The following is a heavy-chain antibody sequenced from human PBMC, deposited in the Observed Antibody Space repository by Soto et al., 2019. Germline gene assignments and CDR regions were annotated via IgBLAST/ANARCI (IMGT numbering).Heavy chain of an antibody. Sequence: SETLSLTCTVSGGSISSYYWNWIRQPPGKGLEWIGYIHYSGSTHYNPSLKSRVTTSVDTSKNQFSLKLSSVTAADTAVYYCARSAPFQQQHSNWXVPWGQGTLVTVSS. CDR3: ARSAPFQQQHSNWXVP. J-gene: IGHJ5*02. V-gene: IGHV4-59*01. CDR1: GGSISSYY. D-gene: IGHD1-1*01. CDR2: IHYSGST.